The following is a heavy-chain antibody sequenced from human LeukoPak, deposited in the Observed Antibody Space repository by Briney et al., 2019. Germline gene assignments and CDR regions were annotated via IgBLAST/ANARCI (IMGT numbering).Heavy chain of an antibody. D-gene: IGHD3-16*02. J-gene: IGHJ3*02. CDR1: GYTFTGYY. Sequence: ASVKVSCKASGYTFTGYYMHWVRQAPGQGLEWMGWINPNSGGTNYAQEFQGRVTMTRDTSISTAYMELSRLTSDDTAVYYCARGEMITFGGVIVISTFDIWGQGTMVTVSS. V-gene: IGHV1-2*02. CDR2: INPNSGGT. CDR3: ARGEMITFGGVIVISTFDI.